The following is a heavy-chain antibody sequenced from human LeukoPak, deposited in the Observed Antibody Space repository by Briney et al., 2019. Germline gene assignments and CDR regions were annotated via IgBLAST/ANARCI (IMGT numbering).Heavy chain of an antibody. D-gene: IGHD4-23*01. Sequence: GGPLRLSCAASGFAFRPNSMSWFGKAPGKGLEGAPSFSGSGATTYYADSVKGRFTVLRDNSKITLYLQMNSLRADDTAVYYCAKVEGKYDGRDYFDDWGQGTLVTVSS. CDR3: AKVEGKYDGRDYFDD. J-gene: IGHJ4*02. V-gene: IGHV3-23*01. CDR1: GFAFRPNS. CDR2: FSGSGATT.